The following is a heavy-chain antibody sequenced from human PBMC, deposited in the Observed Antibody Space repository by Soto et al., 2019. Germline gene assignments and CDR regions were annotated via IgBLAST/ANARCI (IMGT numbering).Heavy chain of an antibody. CDR3: AREGIPVATTDYYHYGMDV. CDR2: ITPNSGST. Sequence: ASVKVSCKASGYTFTSYAMHWVRQAPGQRLEWMGRITPNSGSTKYSQKFQGWVTMSRDTSISTAYMELRRLRSDDTAVYYCAREGIPVATTDYYHYGMDVWGQGTTVTVSS. CDR1: GYTFTSYA. D-gene: IGHD6-19*01. V-gene: IGHV1-2*04. J-gene: IGHJ6*02.